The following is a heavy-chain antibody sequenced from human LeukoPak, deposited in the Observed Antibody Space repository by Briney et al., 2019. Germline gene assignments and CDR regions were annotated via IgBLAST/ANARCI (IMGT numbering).Heavy chain of an antibody. D-gene: IGHD3-16*01. CDR3: ASQGGY. Sequence: GGSLRLSCVASGLTFNNYGMTWVRQAPGKGLEWVSTISAGGDNTCYGDSVKGRFTISRDNSKNALYLQMNSLRAEDTAMYYCASQGGYWGQGTLVAVSS. CDR1: GLTFNNYG. CDR2: ISAGGDNT. V-gene: IGHV3-23*01. J-gene: IGHJ4*02.